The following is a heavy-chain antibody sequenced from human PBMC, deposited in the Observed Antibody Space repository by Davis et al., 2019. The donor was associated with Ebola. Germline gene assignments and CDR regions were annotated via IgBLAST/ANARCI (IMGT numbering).Heavy chain of an antibody. V-gene: IGHV3-66*02. CDR2: IYSGGST. D-gene: IGHD3-10*01. J-gene: IGHJ6*02. CDR1: GFTVSSNY. CDR3: ARVRGYYGSGSYLYYYYGMDV. Sequence: GGSLRLSCAASGFTVSSNYMSWVRQAPGKGLEWVSVIYSGGSTYYADSVKGRFTISRDNSKNTLYLQMNSLRAEDTAVYYCARVRGYYGSGSYLYYYYGMDVWGQGTTVTVSS.